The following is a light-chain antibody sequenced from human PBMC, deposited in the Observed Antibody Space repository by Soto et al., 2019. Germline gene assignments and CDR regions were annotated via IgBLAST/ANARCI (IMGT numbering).Light chain of an antibody. CDR1: QSVTSN. CDR3: RQHYRCPLT. J-gene: IGKJ4*02. V-gene: IGKV3-15*01. CDR2: VAS. Sequence: EIVMTQSPATLSVSPGERATLSCRASQSVTSNLAWYQQKPGQAPRLLIYVASTRATGIPASFSGSGSGTEYTHIISSRQAEEVVVYYCRQHYRCPLTFGGGTKVEIK.